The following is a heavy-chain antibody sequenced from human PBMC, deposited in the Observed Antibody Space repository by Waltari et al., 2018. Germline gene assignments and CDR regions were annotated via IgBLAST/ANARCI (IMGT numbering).Heavy chain of an antibody. CDR1: GYTFTSYD. D-gene: IGHD2-21*01. V-gene: IGHV1-8*01. J-gene: IGHJ3*01. CDR3: AMGNGAVIRDAFDV. CDR2: MNPSSGNT. Sequence: QMQLVQSGAEVKKPGASVKVSCKAAGYTFTSYDMNWVRPAPGQGLEGMGWMNPSSGNTGYAQRFQGRVTMTRDTSISTAYMELSSLRSEDTAVYFCAMGNGAVIRDAFDVWGQGTMVTVSS.